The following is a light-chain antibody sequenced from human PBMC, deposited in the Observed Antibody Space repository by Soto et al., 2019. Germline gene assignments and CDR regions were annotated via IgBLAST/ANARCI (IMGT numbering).Light chain of an antibody. Sequence: DIVMTQSPDSLAVSLGERATINCKSSQSVLYSSNNKNYLAWYQQKPGQPPKALIYWASTRDSGVPDRFSGSGSGTDFTLTISSLQAEDVAVYYCQQYDTTPWTFGQGTKVEIK. CDR2: WAS. V-gene: IGKV4-1*01. J-gene: IGKJ1*01. CDR3: QQYDTTPWT. CDR1: QSVLYSSNNKNY.